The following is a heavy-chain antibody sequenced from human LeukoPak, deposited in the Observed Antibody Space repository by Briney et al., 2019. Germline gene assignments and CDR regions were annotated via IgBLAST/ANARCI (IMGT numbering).Heavy chain of an antibody. CDR2: ISTNSGGT. V-gene: IGHV1-2*02. Sequence: GTSVKVSCKASGYTFTDYYLHWVRQAPGQGLEWMGWISTNSGGTNYAQKFQGRVTTTRDTSISTAYMELSRLTSDDTAVYYCARVAGGYPYWGQGTLVSVSP. CDR1: GYTFTDYY. CDR3: ARVAGGYPY. J-gene: IGHJ4*02. D-gene: IGHD2-15*01.